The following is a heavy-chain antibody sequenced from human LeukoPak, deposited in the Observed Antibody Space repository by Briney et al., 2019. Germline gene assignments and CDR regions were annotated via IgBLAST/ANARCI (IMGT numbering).Heavy chain of an antibody. Sequence: GGSLRLSCVASGFTFSSYSMHWVRQAPGKGLVWVSRIFVDGSSTSYADSVKGRFTISRDNTKNTLYLQMNSLRAEDTAVYYCARRLKGYCSGGSCPDWGQGTLVTVSS. V-gene: IGHV3-74*01. CDR3: ARRLKGYCSGGSCPD. J-gene: IGHJ4*02. CDR2: IFVDGSST. CDR1: GFTFSSYS. D-gene: IGHD2-15*01.